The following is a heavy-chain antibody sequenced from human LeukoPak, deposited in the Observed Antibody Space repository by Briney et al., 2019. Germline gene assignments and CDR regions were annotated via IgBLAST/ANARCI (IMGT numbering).Heavy chain of an antibody. D-gene: IGHD1-26*01. Sequence: PGGSLRLSCAASGFTVSINYMICVRQAPGKGLEWVSVLYSDGSTYYGDSVKGRFTISRDISKNTLYLQMNSLRAEDTAVYFCARAPLVEDTWGFDYWGQGTLVTVSS. CDR1: GFTVSINY. CDR2: LYSDGST. CDR3: ARAPLVEDTWGFDY. J-gene: IGHJ4*02. V-gene: IGHV3-66*01.